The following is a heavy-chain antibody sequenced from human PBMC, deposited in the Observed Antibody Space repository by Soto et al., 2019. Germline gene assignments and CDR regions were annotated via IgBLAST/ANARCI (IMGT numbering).Heavy chain of an antibody. Sequence: EVQLLESGGGLVQPGGSLRLSCAASGFTFSSYAMSWVRQAPGKGLEWVSAISGSGGSTYYADSVKGRFTISRDNSKNPLYLQMNSLRAEDTAVYYCANLDYGDYFFFYWGQGTLVTVSS. V-gene: IGHV3-23*01. J-gene: IGHJ4*02. CDR3: ANLDYGDYFFFY. D-gene: IGHD4-17*01. CDR1: GFTFSSYA. CDR2: ISGSGGST.